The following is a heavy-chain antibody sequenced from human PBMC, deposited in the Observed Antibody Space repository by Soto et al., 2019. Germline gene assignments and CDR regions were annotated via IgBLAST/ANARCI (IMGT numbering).Heavy chain of an antibody. J-gene: IGHJ4*02. V-gene: IGHV3-23*05. CDR2: IDYSGTNT. CDR1: GFTLDNG. CDR3: VSWVSAHFDN. Sequence: GGSLRLSCAASGFTLDNGMTWVRQAPGKGLEWISTIDYSGTNTHYADSVKGRFTISRDKSRNTVALQMSNLRAEDTALYYCVSWVSAHFDNWGQGTLVTVSS. D-gene: IGHD2-8*01.